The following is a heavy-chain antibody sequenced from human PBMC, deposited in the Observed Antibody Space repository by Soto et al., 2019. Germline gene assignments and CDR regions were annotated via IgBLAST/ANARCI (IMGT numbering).Heavy chain of an antibody. CDR2: SYYSGTT. Sequence: SETLSLTCTVSGASISVHSDYWTWIRQPPGKGLEWIGSSYYSGTTYXNPSLKSRATISVDTSKNQFSLRLTSVTAADTAIYYCTRRXXXXXXYFDPWGXXAXVXXSS. CDR1: GASISVHSDY. CDR3: TRRXXXXXXYFDP. V-gene: IGHV4-39*01. J-gene: IGHJ5*02.